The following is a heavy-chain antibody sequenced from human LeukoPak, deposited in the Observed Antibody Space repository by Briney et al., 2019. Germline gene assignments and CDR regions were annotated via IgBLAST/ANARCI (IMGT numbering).Heavy chain of an antibody. CDR2: INTDGSTT. CDR1: GFTFSSYW. CDR3: ARMEVAETKQSLAF. J-gene: IGHJ4*02. V-gene: IGHV3-74*01. D-gene: IGHD3-16*01. Sequence: GGSLRLSCAASGFTFSSYWMHWVRQVPGKRLVWVSRINTDGSTTSYADSVKGRFTISRDNAKNTLYLQMDSLRAEDTAVYYCARMEVAETKQSLAFWGQGALVTVSS.